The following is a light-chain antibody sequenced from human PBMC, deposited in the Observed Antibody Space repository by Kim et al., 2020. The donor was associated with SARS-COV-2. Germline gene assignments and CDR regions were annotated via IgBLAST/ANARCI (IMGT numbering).Light chain of an antibody. CDR1: EDITVY. Sequence: DIQLTQSPSSLSASVGDRVTITCQASEDITVYLNWYQQKPGKAPKLLIFDASNLETGAPSRFSGSGSGTHFMFVIDTLQPEDIATYHCQHYKNLPITFGQGTRLEIK. V-gene: IGKV1-33*01. CDR3: QHYKNLPIT. CDR2: DAS. J-gene: IGKJ5*01.